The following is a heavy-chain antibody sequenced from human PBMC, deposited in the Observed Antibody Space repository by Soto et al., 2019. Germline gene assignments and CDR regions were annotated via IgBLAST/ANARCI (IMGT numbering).Heavy chain of an antibody. CDR3: ARDRWFAEQWLVAPDYYYYGMDV. J-gene: IGHJ6*02. V-gene: IGHV3-53*01. CDR1: GFTVSSNY. Sequence: GGSLRLSCAGSGFTVSSNYMSWVRQAPGKGLEWVSVIYSGGSTYYADSVKGRFTISRDNSKNTLYLQMNSLRAEDTAVYYCARDRWFAEQWLVAPDYYYYGMDVWGQGTTVTVSS. CDR2: IYSGGST. D-gene: IGHD6-19*01.